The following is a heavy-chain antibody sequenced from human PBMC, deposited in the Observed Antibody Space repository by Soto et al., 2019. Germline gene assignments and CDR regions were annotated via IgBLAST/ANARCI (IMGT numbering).Heavy chain of an antibody. CDR2: VSASGLNT. J-gene: IGHJ4*02. Sequence: GWSLRLSCAASGFTFSTYAMAWVRQAPGKGLEWVSGVSASGLNTDYADPVKGRFYISRDNSKNTVSLHMNSLRAEDTAVYYCARQDYSTTWYLKYRGQGTLVTVSS. CDR1: GFTFSTYA. CDR3: ARQDYSTTWYLKY. V-gene: IGHV3-23*01. D-gene: IGHD6-13*01.